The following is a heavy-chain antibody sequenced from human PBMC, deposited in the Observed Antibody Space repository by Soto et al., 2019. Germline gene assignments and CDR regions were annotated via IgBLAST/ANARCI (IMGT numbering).Heavy chain of an antibody. CDR2: FDPEDGET. CDR1: GYTLTELS. J-gene: IGHJ3*01. D-gene: IGHD4-17*01. V-gene: IGHV1-24*01. CDR3: AGYYGDRYAVFEF. Sequence: ASVKVSCKVSGYTLTELSMHWGRQAPGKGLEWMGGFDPEDGETIYAQKFQGRVTITRDTSASTAYMELSSLRSEDTAVYYCAGYYGDRYAVFEFWGKGTMVSVSP.